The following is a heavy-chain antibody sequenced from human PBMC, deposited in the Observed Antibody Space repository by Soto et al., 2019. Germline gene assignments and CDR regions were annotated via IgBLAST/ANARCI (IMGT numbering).Heavy chain of an antibody. J-gene: IGHJ6*03. CDR1: GFTFSSYG. V-gene: IGHV3-33*01. CDR2: IWYDGSNK. D-gene: IGHD3-10*01. CDR3: ARGGTMVRGVFQVRGYYYYMDV. Sequence: GGSLRLSCAASGFTFSSYGMHWVRQAPGKGLEWVAVIWYDGSNKYYADYVKGRFTISRDNSKNTLYLQMNSLRAEDTAVYYCARGGTMVRGVFQVRGYYYYMDVWGKGTTVTVSS.